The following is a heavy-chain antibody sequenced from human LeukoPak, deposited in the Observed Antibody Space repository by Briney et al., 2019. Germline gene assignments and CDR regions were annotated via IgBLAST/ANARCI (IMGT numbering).Heavy chain of an antibody. Sequence: SETLSLTCTVSGGSISSYYWSWIRQPAGKGLEWIGRIYTSGSTNYNPSLKSRVTMSVDTSKNQFSLKLSSVTAADTAVYYCARAGRPGYCSSTSCYPFDYWGQGTLVTVPS. CDR2: IYTSGST. J-gene: IGHJ4*02. CDR1: GGSISSYY. V-gene: IGHV4-4*07. CDR3: ARAGRPGYCSSTSCYPFDY. D-gene: IGHD2-2*01.